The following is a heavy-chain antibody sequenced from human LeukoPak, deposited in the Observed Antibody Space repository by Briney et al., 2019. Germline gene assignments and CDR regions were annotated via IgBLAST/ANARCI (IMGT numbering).Heavy chain of an antibody. CDR1: GGSISSYY. Sequence: SETLSLTCTVSGGSISSYYWSWIRQPPGKGLEWIGYIYTSGSTNYNPSLKSRVTISVDTSKNQFSLKLSSVTAADTAVYYCARHSEAYYFDYWGQGTLVTVSS. CDR3: ARHSEAYYFDY. CDR2: IYTSGST. V-gene: IGHV4-4*09. J-gene: IGHJ4*02.